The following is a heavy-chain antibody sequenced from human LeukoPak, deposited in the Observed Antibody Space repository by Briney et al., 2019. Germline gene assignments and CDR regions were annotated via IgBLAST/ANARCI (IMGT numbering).Heavy chain of an antibody. Sequence: GGSLRLSCAASGFTFSDYYMSWIRQAPGKGLEWVSYISSSGSTIYYADSVKGRFTISRDNAKNSLYLQMNSLRAEDTAVYYCARGDTAMVDYYYYMDVWGKGTTVTISS. CDR2: ISSSGSTI. D-gene: IGHD5-18*01. J-gene: IGHJ6*03. CDR3: ARGDTAMVDYYYYMDV. CDR1: GFTFSDYY. V-gene: IGHV3-11*04.